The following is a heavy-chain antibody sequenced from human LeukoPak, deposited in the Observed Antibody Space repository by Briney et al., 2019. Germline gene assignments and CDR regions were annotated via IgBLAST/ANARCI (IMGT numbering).Heavy chain of an antibody. CDR2: IYYSGST. J-gene: IGHJ4*02. D-gene: IGHD6-13*01. V-gene: IGHV4-59*01. CDR3: ARSSIAAAASDY. CDR1: GGSISSYY. Sequence: PSGTLSLTCTVSGGSISSYYWSWIRQPPGKGLEWIGYIYYSGSTNYNPSLKSRVTISVDTSKNQFSLKLSSVTAADTAVYYCARSSIAAAASDYWGQGTLVTVSS.